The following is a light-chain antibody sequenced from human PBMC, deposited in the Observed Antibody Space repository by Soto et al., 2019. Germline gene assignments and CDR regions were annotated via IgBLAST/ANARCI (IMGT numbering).Light chain of an antibody. Sequence: QSAPTQPASVSGSPGQSITISCTGTRSDVGHYDYVSWYQHHPGKAPKIIIYDVSSRPSGISNRFSGSKSGNTASLFISGLPTEDEADYYCNLYTSDNPGFYVLGTGTKLTVL. CDR3: NLYTSDNPGFYV. V-gene: IGLV2-14*03. CDR2: DVS. J-gene: IGLJ1*01. CDR1: RSDVGHYDY.